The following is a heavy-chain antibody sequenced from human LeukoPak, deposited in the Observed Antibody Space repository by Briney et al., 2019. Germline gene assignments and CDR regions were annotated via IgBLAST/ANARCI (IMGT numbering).Heavy chain of an antibody. D-gene: IGHD3-3*01. Sequence: PGGSLRLSCAASGFTFSSYAMSWVRRAPGKGLEWVSAISGSGGSTCYADSVKGRFTISRDNSKNTLYLQMNSLRAEDTAVYYCAKWKGKTYYDFWSGDDAFDIWGQGTMVTVSS. CDR3: AKWKGKTYYDFWSGDDAFDI. V-gene: IGHV3-23*01. CDR1: GFTFSSYA. J-gene: IGHJ3*02. CDR2: ISGSGGST.